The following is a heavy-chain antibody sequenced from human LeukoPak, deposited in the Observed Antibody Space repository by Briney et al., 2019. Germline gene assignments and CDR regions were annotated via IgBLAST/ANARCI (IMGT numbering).Heavy chain of an antibody. CDR3: AKGASSAWLLYWFDP. D-gene: IGHD3-22*01. CDR1: GFPSPSGMSFNNYA. CDR2: ISGSAAKT. V-gene: IGHV3-23*01. J-gene: IGHJ5*02. Sequence: GGSLRLSCAASGFPSPSGMSFNNYAMAWVRQAPGKRLQWVSGISGSAAKTYYSKSVKGRFTISRDNSKNTLYLQMNNLRAEDTALYYCAKGASSAWLLYWFDPWGQGTLVTVSP.